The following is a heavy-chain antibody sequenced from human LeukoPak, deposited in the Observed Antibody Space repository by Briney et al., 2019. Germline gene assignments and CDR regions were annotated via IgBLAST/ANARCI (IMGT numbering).Heavy chain of an antibody. V-gene: IGHV1-18*01. CDR2: ISGYSGNT. Sequence: ASVKVSCKASGYSFTKYGISWVRQAPGQGLEWMGWISGYSGNTNYAPKLQGRVTMTADTSTNTAYMELRSLTSADTGTYYCARVGATSGDPLEYDYWGQGTLVSVSS. D-gene: IGHD1-26*01. CDR1: GYSFTKYG. J-gene: IGHJ4*02. CDR3: ARVGATSGDPLEYDY.